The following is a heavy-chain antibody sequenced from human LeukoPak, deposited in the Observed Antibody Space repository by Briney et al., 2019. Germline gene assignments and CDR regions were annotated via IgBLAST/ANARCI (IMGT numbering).Heavy chain of an antibody. Sequence: ESGPTLVKPTQTLTLTCTFSGFSLSTSGVGVGWIRQPPGKALEWLALIYWNDDERYSPSLKSRLTITKDTSKNQVVLTMTNMDPVDTATYYCAHRRIAALFDYWGQGTLVTVSS. CDR3: AHRRIAALFDY. CDR2: IYWNDDE. D-gene: IGHD6-6*01. CDR1: GFSLSTSGVG. J-gene: IGHJ4*02. V-gene: IGHV2-5*01.